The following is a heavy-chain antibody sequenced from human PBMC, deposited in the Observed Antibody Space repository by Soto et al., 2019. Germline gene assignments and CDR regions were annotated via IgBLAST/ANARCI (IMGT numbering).Heavy chain of an antibody. V-gene: IGHV3-30*18. CDR3: AKYGTVTQLDY. D-gene: IGHD4-17*01. Sequence: QVQLVESGGGVVQPGRSLRLSCAASGFTFSSYGMHWVRQAPGKGLEWVAVISYDGSNKYYADSVKGRFTISRDNSKNTLYLQMISLRAEDTAVYYCAKYGTVTQLDYWGQGTLVTVSS. CDR1: GFTFSSYG. CDR2: ISYDGSNK. J-gene: IGHJ4*02.